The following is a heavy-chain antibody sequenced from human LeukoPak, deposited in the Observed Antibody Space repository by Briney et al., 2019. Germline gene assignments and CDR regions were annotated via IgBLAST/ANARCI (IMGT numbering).Heavy chain of an antibody. Sequence: SETLSLTCTVSGGSISSSSYYWGWIRQPPGKGLEWIESIYYSGSTYYNPSLKSRVTISVDTSKNQFSLKLSSVTAADTAVYYCARRESSSWYPLDAFDIWGQGTMVTVSS. J-gene: IGHJ3*02. D-gene: IGHD6-13*01. CDR2: IYYSGST. CDR3: ARRESSSWYPLDAFDI. V-gene: IGHV4-39*01. CDR1: GGSISSSSYY.